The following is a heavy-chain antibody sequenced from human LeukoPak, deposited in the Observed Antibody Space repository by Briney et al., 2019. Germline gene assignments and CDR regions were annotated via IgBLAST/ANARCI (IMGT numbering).Heavy chain of an antibody. D-gene: IGHD5-18*01. CDR3: ARAAAMVTWTDLRFDY. CDR2: IYPGDSDT. J-gene: IGHJ4*02. Sequence: GESLKISCKGSGYSFTSYWIGWVRQMPGKGLEWMGIIYPGDSDTRYSPSFQGQVTISADKSISTAYLQWSSLKASDTAMYYCARAAAMVTWTDLRFDYWGQGTLVTVSS. V-gene: IGHV5-51*01. CDR1: GYSFTSYW.